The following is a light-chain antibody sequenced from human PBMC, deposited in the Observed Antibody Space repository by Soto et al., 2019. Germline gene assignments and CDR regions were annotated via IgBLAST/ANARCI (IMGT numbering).Light chain of an antibody. CDR1: STDIGGYDY. CDR2: GDT. CDR3: SSYTSRSSLV. Sequence: QSALTQPASVSGSPGQSITITCTGTSTDIGGYDYVSWYQHHPGKAPQVIIYGDTHPPSGVSHRFSASTASTTAFPTSAGLQEEDEAYYYGSSYTSRSSLVFGGGTKLTVL. J-gene: IGLJ3*02. V-gene: IGLV2-14*03.